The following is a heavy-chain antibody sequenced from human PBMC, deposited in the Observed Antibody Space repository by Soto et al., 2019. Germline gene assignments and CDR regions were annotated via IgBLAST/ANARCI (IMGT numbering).Heavy chain of an antibody. D-gene: IGHD3-3*01. CDR2: MYYSGTT. CDR1: GGTRSSRSNY. J-gene: IGHJ5*01. Sequence: PSETLSRTCTASGGTRSSRSNYRSWIRQPPRKRPELLEPMYYSGTTNYQPSLQRRDNISADTSENKISLKLNYLSDATTAAYYCARGLVFRVAIPLFESWAQGTLVTVSS. V-gene: IGHV4-61*01. CDR3: ARGLVFRVAIPLFES.